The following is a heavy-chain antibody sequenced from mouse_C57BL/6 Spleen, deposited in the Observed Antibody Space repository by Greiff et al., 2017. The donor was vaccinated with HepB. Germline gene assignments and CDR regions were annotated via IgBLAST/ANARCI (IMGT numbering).Heavy chain of an antibody. CDR3: TGGYDGWFAY. CDR1: GYTFTSYW. V-gene: IGHV1-5*01. Sequence: EVQLQQSGTVLARPGASVKMSCKTSGYTFTSYWMHWVKQRPGQGLEWIGAIYPGNSDTSYNQKFKGKAKLTAVTSASTAYMELSSLTNEDSAVYYCTGGYDGWFAYWGQGTLVTVSA. J-gene: IGHJ3*01. D-gene: IGHD2-2*01. CDR2: IYPGNSDT.